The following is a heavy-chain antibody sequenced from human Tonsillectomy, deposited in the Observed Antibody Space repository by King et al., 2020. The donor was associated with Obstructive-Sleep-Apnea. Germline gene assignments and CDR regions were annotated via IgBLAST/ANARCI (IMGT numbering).Heavy chain of an antibody. CDR3: ARGHYYDSSGEYYFDY. D-gene: IGHD3-22*01. CDR1: GGSISSGDYY. J-gene: IGHJ4*02. Sequence: QLQESGPGLVKPSQTLSLTCTVSGGSISSGDYYWSWIRQPPGKGLEWIGYIYYSGSTYYNPSLKSRVTISVDTSKNQFSLKLSSVTAADTAVYYCARGHYYDSSGEYYFDYWGQGTLVTVSS. V-gene: IGHV4-30-4*01. CDR2: IYYSGST.